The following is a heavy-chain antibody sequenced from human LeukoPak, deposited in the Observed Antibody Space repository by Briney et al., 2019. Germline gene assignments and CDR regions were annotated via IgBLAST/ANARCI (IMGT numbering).Heavy chain of an antibody. Sequence: SETLSLTCTVSDVSTSSYYWNWIRQPAGKGPEWIGRIYTNGITNYSPSLKSRVTMSVGTSKNQFSLNLSSVTAADTAVYYCARAMSPTISVAGACFDYWGQGILVTVSS. CDR3: ARAMSPTISVAGACFDY. CDR1: DVSTSSYY. D-gene: IGHD6-19*01. J-gene: IGHJ4*02. CDR2: IYTNGIT. V-gene: IGHV4-4*07.